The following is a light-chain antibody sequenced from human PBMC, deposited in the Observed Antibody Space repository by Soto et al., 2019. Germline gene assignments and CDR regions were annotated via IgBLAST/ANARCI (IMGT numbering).Light chain of an antibody. CDR1: QDISTW. V-gene: IGKV1-12*01. CDR3: QQYYSYPRT. CDR2: AAS. Sequence: DTQVTQSPSSVSASVGDRVTMTCRASQDISTWLAWYQQKPGKAPKLLIYAASTLQSGVPSRFSGSGSGTDFTLTISCLQSEDFATYYCQQYYSYPRTFGQGTKVDI. J-gene: IGKJ1*01.